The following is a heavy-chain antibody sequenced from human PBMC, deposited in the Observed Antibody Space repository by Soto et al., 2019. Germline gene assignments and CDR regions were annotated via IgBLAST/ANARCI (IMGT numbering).Heavy chain of an antibody. D-gene: IGHD2-15*01. Sequence: GGSLRLSCAASGFTFSSYAMSWVRQAPGKGLEWVSAISGSGGSTYYADSVKGRFTISRDNSKNTLYLQMNSLRAEDTAVYYWAKEHLNIVVVVAATPLYFDYWGQGTLVTVSS. V-gene: IGHV3-23*01. CDR3: AKEHLNIVVVVAATPLYFDY. CDR2: ISGSGGST. CDR1: GFTFSSYA. J-gene: IGHJ4*02.